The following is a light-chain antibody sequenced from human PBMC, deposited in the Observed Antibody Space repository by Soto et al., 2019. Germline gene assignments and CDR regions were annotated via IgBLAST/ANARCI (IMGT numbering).Light chain of an antibody. J-gene: IGKJ1*01. CDR2: WAS. CDR3: QQYYSTPWT. CDR1: QNVLYSSNKNY. V-gene: IGKV4-1*01. Sequence: DIVMTQSPDSLAVSLGGRATINCTSSQNVLYSSNKNYLAWFQQKPGQPPKLLIYWASTRESGVPDRFSGSGSGTDFTLTISSLQAEDVAVYYCQQYYSTPWTFGQGTKVEIK.